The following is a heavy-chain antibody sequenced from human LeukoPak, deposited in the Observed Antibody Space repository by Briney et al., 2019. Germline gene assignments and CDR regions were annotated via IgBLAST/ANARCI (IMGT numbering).Heavy chain of an antibody. CDR3: TRGSSGRRDN. CDR1: GYTFTSCD. CDR2: MNPNSGNT. Sequence: GASVKVSCKASGYTFTSCDINWVRQPTAQGLEWMGWMNPNSGNTGYGQSFQGRITMTRDISIGTAYMELSNLTSEDTAIYYCTRGSSGRRDNWGQGTLVTVSA. V-gene: IGHV1-8*01. D-gene: IGHD6-19*01. J-gene: IGHJ4*02.